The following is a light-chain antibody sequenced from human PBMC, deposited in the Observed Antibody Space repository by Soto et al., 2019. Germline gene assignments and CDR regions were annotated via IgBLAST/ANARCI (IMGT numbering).Light chain of an antibody. V-gene: IGKV1-5*01. CDR3: QQYNSYPYT. J-gene: IGKJ2*01. CDR2: DAS. CDR1: QTINTW. Sequence: DIQMTQSPSTVSASVGDGVTITCRASQTINTWLAWYQQKPGKAPKLLMYDASTLESGVPSGFSGSGSGTEVTLTISSLQPDDFATYYCQQYNSYPYTFGQGTKLEIK.